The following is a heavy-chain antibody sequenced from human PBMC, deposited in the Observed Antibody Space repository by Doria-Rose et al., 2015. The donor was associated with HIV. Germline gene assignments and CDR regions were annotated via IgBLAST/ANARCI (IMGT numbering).Heavy chain of an antibody. CDR3: AKEVRAGYNYGGVDY. Sequence: SCAAPGFTFSSFAMNWVRQAPGKGLEWVSSISASGDDMYYADFVKGRFTVSRDNSKNTLYLQVSSLRADDTAIYYCAKEVRAGYNYGGVDYWGQGTLVTVSS. D-gene: IGHD5-18*01. V-gene: IGHV3-23*01. CDR2: ISASGDDM. J-gene: IGHJ4*02. CDR1: GFTFSSFA.